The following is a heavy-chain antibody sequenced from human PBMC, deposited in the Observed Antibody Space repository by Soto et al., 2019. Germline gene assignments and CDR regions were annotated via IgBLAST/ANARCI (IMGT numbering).Heavy chain of an antibody. V-gene: IGHV1-3*01. D-gene: IGHD4-4*01. J-gene: IGHJ6*02. Sequence: QVQLVQSGAEVKKPGASVKVSCKASGYTFTSYAMHWVRQAPGQRLEWMGWINAGNGNTKYSQKFQGRVTITRDTSASTAYMELSSLRSEDTAVYYCARGLVGPYSNSQLSYGMDVWGQGTTVTVSS. CDR1: GYTFTSYA. CDR3: ARGLVGPYSNSQLSYGMDV. CDR2: INAGNGNT.